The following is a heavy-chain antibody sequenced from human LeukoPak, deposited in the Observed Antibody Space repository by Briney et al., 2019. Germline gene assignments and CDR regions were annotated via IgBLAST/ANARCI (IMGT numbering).Heavy chain of an antibody. CDR3: ARDPPVGQDYFDY. CDR2: INPRSGGT. Sequence: ASVKVSCKTSGYTFIGHHIHWVRQAPGQGLEWMRRINPRSGGTDYARQFQGRVTMTRDTSTNTAYMELSRLRSDETAVFYCARDPPVGQDYFDYWGQGTLVTVSS. J-gene: IGHJ4*02. CDR1: GYTFIGHH. V-gene: IGHV1-2*06. D-gene: IGHD4-23*01.